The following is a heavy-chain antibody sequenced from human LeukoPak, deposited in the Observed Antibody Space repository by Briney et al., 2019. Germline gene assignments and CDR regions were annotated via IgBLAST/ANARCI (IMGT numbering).Heavy chain of an antibody. CDR3: ARDHTSSWYRGFDY. J-gene: IGHJ4*02. CDR1: GGSVSSGSYY. D-gene: IGHD6-13*01. Sequence: SQTLSLTCTVSGGSVSSGSYYWSWIRQPPGKGLEWIGYIYDSGSTNCNPSLKSRVTISVDTSKNQFSLKLSSVTAADTAVYYCARDHTSSWYRGFDYWGQGTLVTVSS. CDR2: IYDSGST. V-gene: IGHV4-61*01.